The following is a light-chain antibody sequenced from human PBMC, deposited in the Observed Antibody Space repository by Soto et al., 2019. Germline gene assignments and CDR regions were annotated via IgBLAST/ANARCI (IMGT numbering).Light chain of an antibody. Sequence: DIVMTQSPLSLTVTPGEPASISCGSSRSLLKANGYTYFHWFLQKPGQSPQLLIYLGYARAPGVPDRFSGTGSGTHFTLEISRVEADDVGVYYCMQTLESRTLGQGTKLEIK. CDR2: LGY. CDR1: RSLLKANGYTY. J-gene: IGKJ1*01. CDR3: MQTLESRT. V-gene: IGKV2-28*01.